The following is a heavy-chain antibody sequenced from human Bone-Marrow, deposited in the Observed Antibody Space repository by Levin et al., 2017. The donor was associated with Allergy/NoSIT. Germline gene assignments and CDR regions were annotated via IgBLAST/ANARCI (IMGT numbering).Heavy chain of an antibody. V-gene: IGHV3-49*03. D-gene: IGHD3-10*01. J-gene: IGHJ4*02. Sequence: GESLKISCAASGFTFSDYAMSWFRQAPGKGLEWVGSIRGKGYGGTTEYAAAVNGRFTVSRDDSKSVAYLQMNSLEIEATDMYYCTRDSGPYRSGSYFPRYWGEGTLVTVSS. CDR1: GFTFSDYA. CDR2: IRGKGYGGTT. CDR3: TRDSGPYRSGSYFPRY.